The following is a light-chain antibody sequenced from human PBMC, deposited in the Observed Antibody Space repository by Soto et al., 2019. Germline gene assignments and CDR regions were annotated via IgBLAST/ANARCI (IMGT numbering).Light chain of an antibody. Sequence: QSVLTQPASVSGSPGQSITISCTGTSGDVGSYNLVSWYQQHPGKAPKVIIYEGIKRPSGVSDRFSGSKSGNTASLTIAGLQAEDEAHYYCCSYAGSRNVVFGGGTKVTVL. V-gene: IGLV2-23*01. CDR3: CSYAGSRNVV. CDR1: SGDVGSYNL. J-gene: IGLJ2*01. CDR2: EGI.